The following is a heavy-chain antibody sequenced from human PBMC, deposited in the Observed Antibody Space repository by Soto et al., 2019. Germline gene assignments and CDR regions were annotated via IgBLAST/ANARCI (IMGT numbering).Heavy chain of an antibody. Sequence: GGSLRLSCAASGFTFSSYWMSWVRQAPGKGLEWVANIKQDGSEKYYVDSVKGRFTISRDNAKNSLYLQMNSLRAVDTAGNSGARGLRGVGVGEDAFDIWGQGTMVTVSS. D-gene: IGHD3-3*01. CDR2: IKQDGSEK. J-gene: IGHJ3*02. CDR3: ARGLRGVGVGEDAFDI. CDR1: GFTFSSYW. V-gene: IGHV3-7*03.